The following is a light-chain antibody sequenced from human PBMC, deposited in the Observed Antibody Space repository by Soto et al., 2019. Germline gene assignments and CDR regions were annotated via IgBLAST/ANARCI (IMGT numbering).Light chain of an antibody. CDR3: CSDAGRQRR. V-gene: IGLV2-11*01. CDR1: SSDVGNYNY. J-gene: IGLJ3*02. Sequence: QSVLTQTRSVSGSPGQSVTISCTGSSSDVGNYNYVSWYQQHPGRAPKVIIYDVIKRPAGVPDRFSGSKSGNTASLTISGLHSYDESDYYCCSDAGRQRRFCGGTQLTVL. CDR2: DVI.